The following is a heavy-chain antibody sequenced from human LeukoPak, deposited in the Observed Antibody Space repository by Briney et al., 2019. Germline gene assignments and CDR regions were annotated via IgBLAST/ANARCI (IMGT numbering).Heavy chain of an antibody. J-gene: IGHJ4*02. CDR1: GFTFSSYA. V-gene: IGHV3-30-3*01. CDR2: ISYDGSNK. CDR3: ARGRPFYDSSGYILDY. D-gene: IGHD3-22*01. Sequence: GRSLRLSCAASGFTFSSYAMHWVRQAPGKGLEWVAVISYDGSNKYYADSVKGRFTISRDNSKNTLYLQMNSLRAEDTAVYYCARGRPFYDSSGYILDYWGQGTLVTVSS.